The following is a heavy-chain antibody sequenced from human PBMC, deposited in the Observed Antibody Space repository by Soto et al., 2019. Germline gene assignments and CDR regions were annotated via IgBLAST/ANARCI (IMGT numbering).Heavy chain of an antibody. V-gene: IGHV1-18*01. Sequence: ASVKVSCKASGYTFTSYGISWVRQAPGQGLEWMGWISAYNGNTNYAQKLQGRVTMTTDTSTSTAYMELRSLRSDDTAVYYCARDHRVRSLGVRGPGDYWGQGTLVTVSS. CDR3: ARDHRVRSLGVRGPGDY. J-gene: IGHJ4*02. CDR2: ISAYNGNT. CDR1: GYTFTSYG. D-gene: IGHD3-10*01.